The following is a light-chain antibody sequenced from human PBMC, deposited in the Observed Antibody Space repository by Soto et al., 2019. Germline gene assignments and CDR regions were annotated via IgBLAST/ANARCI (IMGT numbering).Light chain of an antibody. CDR1: QGISSY. CDR2: AAS. CDR3: QQYYSYPHT. Sequence: AIRMTQSPSSFSASTGDRVTITCRASQGISSYLAWYQQKPGKAPKLLIYAASTLQSGVPSRFSGSGSGTAFTLTISCLQSEDFATYYCQQYYSYPHTFGQGTKVEIK. V-gene: IGKV1-8*01. J-gene: IGKJ1*01.